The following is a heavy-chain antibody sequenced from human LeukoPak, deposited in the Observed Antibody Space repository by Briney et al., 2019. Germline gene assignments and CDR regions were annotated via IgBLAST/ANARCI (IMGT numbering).Heavy chain of an antibody. V-gene: IGHV3-7*01. J-gene: IGHJ4*02. D-gene: IGHD6-19*01. CDR2: MNQDGSEK. CDR3: ASDDSGPDY. Sequence: QPGGSLRLSCAASGFTFSSYWMSWVRQAPGKGLEWVANMNQDGSEKYYVDSVKGRFTISRDNAENSLYLQMNSLRAEDTAVYYCASDDSGPDYWGQETLVTVSS. CDR1: GFTFSSYW.